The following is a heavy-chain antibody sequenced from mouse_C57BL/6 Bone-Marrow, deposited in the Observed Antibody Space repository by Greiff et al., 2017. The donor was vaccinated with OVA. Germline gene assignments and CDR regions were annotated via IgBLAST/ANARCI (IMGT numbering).Heavy chain of an antibody. J-gene: IGHJ3*01. Sequence: EVHLVESGGDLVKPGGSLKLSCAASGFTFSSYGMSWVRQPPDQRLEWVATISSGGSYTYYPDSVKGRFTFSTAHAKNTLYLQMSSRKSEDTAMDDCARHPPRGEFAYWGQGTLVTVSA. V-gene: IGHV5-6*01. CDR1: GFTFSSYG. CDR3: ARHPPRGEFAY. CDR2: ISSGGSYT.